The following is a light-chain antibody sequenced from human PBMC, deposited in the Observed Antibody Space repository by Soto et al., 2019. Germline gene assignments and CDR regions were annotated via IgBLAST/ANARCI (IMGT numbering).Light chain of an antibody. Sequence: EIVLTQSPGTLSLSPGERATLSCRASQSVSSSYLAWYQQKPGQAPRRLIYGASSRATGIPDRFSGSGSGTDFTLPSRSLAPEYFSVYYCKQYGSSPPLTVGQGTKGDIK. CDR1: QSVSSSY. CDR2: GAS. CDR3: KQYGSSPPLT. V-gene: IGKV3-20*01. J-gene: IGKJ1*01.